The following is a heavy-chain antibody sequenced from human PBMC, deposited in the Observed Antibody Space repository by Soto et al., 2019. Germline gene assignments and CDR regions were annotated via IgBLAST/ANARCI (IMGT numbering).Heavy chain of an antibody. CDR3: ARRLYSNGWYDTFDI. CDR1: GFTFSSYT. D-gene: IGHD6-19*01. CDR2: IGRSSNNI. J-gene: IGHJ3*02. Sequence: DVQLVESGGGLVQPGGSLRLSCAASGFTFSSYTMTWVRQAPGKGLQWVSCIGRSSNNIYYADSLKGRFTISRDDATNTLYLQMNSLRDEDTALYYCARRLYSNGWYDTFDIWGQGTMVIVSS. V-gene: IGHV3-48*02.